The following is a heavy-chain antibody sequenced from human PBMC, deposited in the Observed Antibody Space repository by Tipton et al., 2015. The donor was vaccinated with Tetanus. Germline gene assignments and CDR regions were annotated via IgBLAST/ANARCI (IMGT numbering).Heavy chain of an antibody. CDR3: ARDRGRSTSSTIWFDP. J-gene: IGHJ5*02. CDR2: ISWNSGSI. D-gene: IGHD6-6*01. Sequence: SLRLSCAASGFTFDDYAMHWVRQAPGKGLEWVSGISWNSGSIGYADSVKGRFTISRDIAKKSLYLQMNSLRAEDTALYYCARDRGRSTSSTIWFDPWGQGTLVTVSS. V-gene: IGHV3-9*01. CDR1: GFTFDDYA.